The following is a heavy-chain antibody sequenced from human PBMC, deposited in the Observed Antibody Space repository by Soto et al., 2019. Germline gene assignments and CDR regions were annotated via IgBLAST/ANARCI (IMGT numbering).Heavy chain of an antibody. CDR1: GRSFRGCY. Sequence: ETLALTCAVHGRSFRGCYLRWIREPPGKGLEWIGEINHSGSTNYNPSLKSRVTISVDTSKNQFSLKLSSVTAADTAVYYCARDRINVLWFGELSYYYDGMDVWGQGPTVT. J-gene: IGHJ6*02. D-gene: IGHD3-10*01. CDR3: ARDRINVLWFGELSYYYDGMDV. V-gene: IGHV4-34*01. CDR2: INHSGST.